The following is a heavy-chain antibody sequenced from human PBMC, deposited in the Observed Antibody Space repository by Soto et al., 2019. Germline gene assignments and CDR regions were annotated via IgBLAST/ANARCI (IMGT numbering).Heavy chain of an antibody. Sequence: EVQLVESGGGLVQPGGSLKLSCAASGFTFSGSAMHWVRQASGKGLEWVGRIKANNYATTYAASVKGRFTISRDDSKNTAYPQMNLLKTEDRAVYYCTRSERGGYYHSKGWGQGTLVTVSS. CDR2: IKANNYAT. D-gene: IGHD3-22*01. J-gene: IGHJ4*02. CDR1: GFTFSGSA. CDR3: TRSERGGYYHSKG. V-gene: IGHV3-73*02.